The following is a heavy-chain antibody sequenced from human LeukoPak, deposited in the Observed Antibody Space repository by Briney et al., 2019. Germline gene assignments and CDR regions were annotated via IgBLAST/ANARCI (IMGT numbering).Heavy chain of an antibody. J-gene: IGHJ4*02. D-gene: IGHD3-9*01. Sequence: PSETLSLTCTVSGGSISNYYWSWIRQPPGKGLEWIGYIYYSGSTNYNPSLKSRVTISVDTSKNQFSLKLSSVTAADTAVYYCAEGTGYFDPFDYWGQGTLVTVSS. CDR3: AEGTGYFDPFDY. CDR1: GGSISNYY. CDR2: IYYSGST. V-gene: IGHV4-59*01.